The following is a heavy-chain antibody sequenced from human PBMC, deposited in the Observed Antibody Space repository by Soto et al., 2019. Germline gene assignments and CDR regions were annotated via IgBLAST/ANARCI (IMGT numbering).Heavy chain of an antibody. J-gene: IGHJ6*02. V-gene: IGHV3-33*01. CDR3: ARDDGSSGYLGYYYGMDV. CDR2: IWYDGSNK. D-gene: IGHD3-22*01. CDR1: GFTFSSYG. Sequence: XGSLELSCAASGFTFSSYGMHWVRQAPGKGLEWVAVIWYDGSNKYYADSVKGRFTISRDNSKNTLYLQMNSLRAEDTAVYYCARDDGSSGYLGYYYGMDVWGQGTTVTVSS.